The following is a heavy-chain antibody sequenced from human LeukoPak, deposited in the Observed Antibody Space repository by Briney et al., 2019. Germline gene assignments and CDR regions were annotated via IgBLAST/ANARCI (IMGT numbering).Heavy chain of an antibody. CDR2: ISAYSGNT. CDR3: ASSLSFLRVGATTKRFDY. Sequence: ASVKVSCKTSGYTFASYAISWVRQAPGQGLEWMGWISAYSGNTIYAQKFQGRVTMTTDTSTTTAYMDLRSLRSDDTAVYYCASSLSFLRVGATTKRFDYWGQGTLVTVSS. V-gene: IGHV1-18*01. J-gene: IGHJ4*02. CDR1: GYTFASYA. D-gene: IGHD1-26*01.